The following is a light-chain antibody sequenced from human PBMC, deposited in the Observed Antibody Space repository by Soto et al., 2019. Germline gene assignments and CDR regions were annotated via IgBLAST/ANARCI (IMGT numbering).Light chain of an antibody. Sequence: VLTQPPSASSTPGQTVTLSFSGSPSNIGTFYVYWYQHLPGTAPKLLIYLGDQRASGVSDRFSGSKSGTSASLAINGLRSDDESDYYCAAWDDNLNAYVFGSGTKVTV. CDR1: PSNIGTFY. CDR3: AAWDDNLNAYV. V-gene: IGLV1-47*02. J-gene: IGLJ1*01. CDR2: LGD.